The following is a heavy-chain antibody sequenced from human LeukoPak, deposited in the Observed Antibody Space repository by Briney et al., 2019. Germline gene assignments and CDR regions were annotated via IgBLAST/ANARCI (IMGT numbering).Heavy chain of an antibody. V-gene: IGHV3-33*08. CDR1: GFTFSSYG. CDR3: AREADCSGGGCYRGAFDI. CDR2: IWYDGSNK. D-gene: IGHD2-15*01. J-gene: IGHJ3*02. Sequence: GGSLRLSCAASGFTFSSYGIHWVRQAPGKGLEWVAVIWYDGSNKYYGDSVKGRLSTSRDNSKNTLFLQMNSLRAEDTAVYYCAREADCSGGGCYRGAFDIWGQGTMVAVSS.